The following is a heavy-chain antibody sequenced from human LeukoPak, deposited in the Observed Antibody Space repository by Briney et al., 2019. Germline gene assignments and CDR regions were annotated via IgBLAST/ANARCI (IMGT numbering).Heavy chain of an antibody. CDR3: ARSPDCGGDCTH. D-gene: IGHD2-21*01. Sequence: GGSLRLSCAASGFTFSSYAMHWVRQAPGKGLEWVAVISYDGSNKYYADSVRGRFTISRDNSKNTLYLQMNSLRAEDTAVYYCARSPDCGGDCTHWGQGTLVTVSS. CDR1: GFTFSSYA. V-gene: IGHV3-30-3*01. CDR2: ISYDGSNK. J-gene: IGHJ4*02.